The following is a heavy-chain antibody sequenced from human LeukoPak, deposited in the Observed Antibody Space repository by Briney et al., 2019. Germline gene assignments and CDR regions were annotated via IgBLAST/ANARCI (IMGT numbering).Heavy chain of an antibody. CDR3: VRGGGGYSYGAFDY. J-gene: IGHJ4*02. CDR1: GFTFRSYW. V-gene: IGHV3-74*01. CDR2: INGDGSNT. D-gene: IGHD5-18*01. Sequence: GGSLRLSCAASGFTFRSYWMHWVRQAPGKGLVWVSRINGDGSNTTYGDSVKGRFTVSRDNAKNTLYLQMSSLRVEDTAVYYCVRGGGGYSYGAFDYWGQGTLVTVSS.